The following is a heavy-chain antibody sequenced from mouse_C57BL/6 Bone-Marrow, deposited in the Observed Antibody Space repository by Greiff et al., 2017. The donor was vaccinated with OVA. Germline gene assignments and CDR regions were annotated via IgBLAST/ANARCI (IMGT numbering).Heavy chain of an antibody. CDR3: ARRGGYLYYAIDY. D-gene: IGHD5-1*01. J-gene: IGHJ4*01. CDR1: GYTFTSYG. V-gene: IGHV1-58*01. CDR2: IYIGNGYT. Sequence: EVQVVESGAELVRPGSSVKMSCKTSGYTFTSYGINWVKQRPGQGLEWIGYIYIGNGYTEYNEKFKSKATLTSDTSSSTAYMQLSSLTSEDSAIYVCARRGGYLYYAIDYWGQGTSVTVSS.